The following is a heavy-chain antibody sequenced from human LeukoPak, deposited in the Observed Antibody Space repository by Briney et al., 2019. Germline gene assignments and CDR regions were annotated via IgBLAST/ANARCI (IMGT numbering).Heavy chain of an antibody. J-gene: IGHJ4*02. CDR2: MYYSGST. V-gene: IGHV4-39*07. CDR1: GGSISSSSYY. CDR3: ADFDGYSNFDH. Sequence: PSETLSLTCTVSGGSISSSSYYWGWIRQPPGKGLEWIGSMYYSGSTYYNPSLKSRVTISVDTSKNQFSLKLSSVTAADTAVYYCADFDGYSNFDHWGQGTLVTVSS. D-gene: IGHD5-24*01.